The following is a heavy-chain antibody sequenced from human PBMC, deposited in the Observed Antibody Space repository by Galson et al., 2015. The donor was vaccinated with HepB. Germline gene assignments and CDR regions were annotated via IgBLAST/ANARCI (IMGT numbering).Heavy chain of an antibody. CDR1: GFGFGHYA. V-gene: IGHV3-23*01. D-gene: IGHD3-10*01. Sequence: SLRLSCAGSGFGFGHYAMSWARQAPGKGLEWLSAISGAGGSTYYANSVRGRFTIARDNSKNTLYLQMNGLRAEDTAVYYCAKGSDYYGSGTYYNGGLYSDHWGQGTLVTVSS. CDR3: AKGSDYYGSGTYYNGGLYSDH. CDR2: ISGAGGST. J-gene: IGHJ4*02.